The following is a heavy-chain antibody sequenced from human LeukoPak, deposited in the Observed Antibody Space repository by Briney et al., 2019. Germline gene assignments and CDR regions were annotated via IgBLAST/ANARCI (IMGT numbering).Heavy chain of an antibody. CDR1: GYTFTSYG. CDR2: ISTYNGNT. CDR3: ARVGPGYYDYVWRSCDY. J-gene: IGHJ4*02. D-gene: IGHD3-16*01. V-gene: IGHV1-18*01. Sequence: GASVKVSCKASGYTFTSYGISWVRQAPGQGLEWMGWISTYNGNTNYAQKLQGRVTMTTDTSTSTAYMELRSLRSDDTAVYYCARVGPGYYDYVWRSCDYWGQGTLVTVSS.